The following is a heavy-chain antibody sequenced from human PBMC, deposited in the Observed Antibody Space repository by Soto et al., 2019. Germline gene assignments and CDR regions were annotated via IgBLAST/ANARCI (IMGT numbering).Heavy chain of an antibody. CDR1: GGSISSSNYY. J-gene: IGHJ4*02. V-gene: IGHV4-39*01. Sequence: PSETLSLSCTVSGGSISSSNYYWGWIRQPPGKGLEWIGSIYYSGSTYYNPSLKSRVTIPVDTSKNQFSLKLSSVTAADTAVYYCARLVYDSSGYRPGWAQRTLVTVSS. D-gene: IGHD3-22*01. CDR2: IYYSGST. CDR3: ARLVYDSSGYRPG.